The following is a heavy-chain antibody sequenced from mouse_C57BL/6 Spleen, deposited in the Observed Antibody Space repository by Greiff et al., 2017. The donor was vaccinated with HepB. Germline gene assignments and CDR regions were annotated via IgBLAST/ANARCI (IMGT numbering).Heavy chain of an antibody. CDR1: GYTFTSYW. D-gene: IGHD2-3*01. CDR3: ESYDGYYGEPAWFAY. Sequence: VQLQQPGTELVKPGASVKLSCKASGYTFTSYWMHWVKQRPGQGLEWIGNINPSNGGTNYNEKFKSKATLTVDKSSSTAYMQLSSLTAEDSAVYYCESYDGYYGEPAWFAYWGQGTLVTVSA. CDR2: INPSNGGT. V-gene: IGHV1-53*01. J-gene: IGHJ3*01.